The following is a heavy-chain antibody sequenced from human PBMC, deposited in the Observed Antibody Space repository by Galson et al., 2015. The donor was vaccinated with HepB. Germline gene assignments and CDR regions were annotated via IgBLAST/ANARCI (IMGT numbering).Heavy chain of an antibody. V-gene: IGHV3-48*03. D-gene: IGHD3-10*01. CDR3: ARFKGRWGFGELSPYYFDY. J-gene: IGHJ4*02. Sequence: SLRLSCAASGFTFSSYEMNWVRQAPGKGLEWVSYISSSGSRMYYADSVKGRFTISRDNAKNSLYLQMNSLRAEDTAVYYCARFKGRWGFGELSPYYFDYWGQGTLVTVSS. CDR1: GFTFSSYE. CDR2: ISSSGSRM.